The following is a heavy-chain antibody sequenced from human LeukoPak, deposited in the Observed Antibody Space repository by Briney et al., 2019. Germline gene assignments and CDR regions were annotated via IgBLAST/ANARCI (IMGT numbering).Heavy chain of an antibody. CDR1: GGSISNYF. CDR2: IYYSGST. D-gene: IGHD3-10*01. J-gene: IGHJ3*02. CDR3: ARHGGVVRGQGSDAFDI. V-gene: IGHV4-59*08. Sequence: PSETLSLTCTVSGGSISNYFWSWVRQPPGKGLEWIGYIYYSGSTKYNPSLKSRVTMSLDTSKNQFSLKLTSVTAADTAVYYCARHGGVVRGQGSDAFDIWGQGTMVTVSS.